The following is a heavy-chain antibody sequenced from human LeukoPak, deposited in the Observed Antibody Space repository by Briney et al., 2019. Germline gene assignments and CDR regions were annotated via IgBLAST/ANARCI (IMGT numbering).Heavy chain of an antibody. J-gene: IGHJ6*03. Sequence: ASVKVSCKVSGYTLTELSMHWVRQAPGKGLEWMGGFDPEDGETIYAQKFQGRVTMTRDTSTNTVYMELSSLRSEDTAVYYCARDHDIVVVPAVDDYYYYYMDVWGKGTTVTVSS. CDR1: GYTLTELS. V-gene: IGHV1-24*01. CDR3: ARDHDIVVVPAVDDYYYYYMDV. CDR2: FDPEDGET. D-gene: IGHD2-2*01.